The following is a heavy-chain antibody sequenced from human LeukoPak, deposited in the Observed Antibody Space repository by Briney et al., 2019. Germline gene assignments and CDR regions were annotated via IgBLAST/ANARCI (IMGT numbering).Heavy chain of an antibody. CDR3: ARDSESWFGENDAFDI. V-gene: IGHV1-2*02. J-gene: IGHJ3*02. D-gene: IGHD3-10*01. Sequence: AASVKVSCKASGYTFTGYYMHWVRQAPGQGLEWMGWIDPNSGGTNYAQKFQGRVTMTRDTSISTDYMELSRLRSDDTALYYCARDSESWFGENDAFDIWGQGTMVTVSS. CDR2: IDPNSGGT. CDR1: GYTFTGYY.